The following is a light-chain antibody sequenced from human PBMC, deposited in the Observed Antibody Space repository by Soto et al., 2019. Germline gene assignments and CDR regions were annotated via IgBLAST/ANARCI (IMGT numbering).Light chain of an antibody. CDR3: QQRSNWPPIT. CDR1: QSVSSY. Sequence: EIVLTQSPATLSLSPRERATLSCRASQSVSSYLAWYQQKPGQAPRLLIYDASNRTTGIPARFSGSGSGTDFTLTISSLEPEEFAGYYCQQRSNWPPITFGQGTRLEIK. CDR2: DAS. J-gene: IGKJ5*01. V-gene: IGKV3-11*01.